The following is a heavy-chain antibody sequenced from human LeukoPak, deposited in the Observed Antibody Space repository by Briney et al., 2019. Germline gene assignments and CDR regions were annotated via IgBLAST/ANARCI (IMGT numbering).Heavy chain of an antibody. D-gene: IGHD2-15*01. CDR3: AALTRWTTEYFQH. CDR1: GFTVSSNY. V-gene: IGHV3-23*01. Sequence: PGGSLRLSCAASGFTVSSNYMSWVRQAPGKGLEWVSSISGSGNGGRTSYADSVKGRFTISRDNSKNMLYLQMNSLRAEDTAVYYCAALTRWTTEYFQHWGQGTLVTVSS. J-gene: IGHJ1*01. CDR2: ISGSGNGGRT.